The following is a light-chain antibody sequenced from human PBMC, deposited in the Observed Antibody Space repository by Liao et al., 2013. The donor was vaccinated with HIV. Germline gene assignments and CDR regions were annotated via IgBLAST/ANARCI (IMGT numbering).Light chain of an antibody. CDR1: NIETQD. V-gene: IGLV3-21*04. CDR3: QVWDRSSDQYV. CDR2: YDS. J-gene: IGLJ1*01. Sequence: SNVLTQPPSVSVAPGKTAKITCGGNNIETQDVHWYQKKPGQAPLVVIYYDSDRPSGIPERFSGSNSGNTATLTISGVEAGDEADYYCQVWDRSSDQYVFGIGTKVTVL.